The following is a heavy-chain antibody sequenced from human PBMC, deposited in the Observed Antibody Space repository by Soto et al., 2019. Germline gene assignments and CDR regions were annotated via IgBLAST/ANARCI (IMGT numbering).Heavy chain of an antibody. J-gene: IGHJ4*02. CDR2: ISYDGRNK. CDR3: AREIERLLGY. D-gene: IGHD3-3*01. V-gene: IGHV3-30*04. CDR1: GFTFSSYA. Sequence: QVQLVESGGGVVQPGRSLRLSCAASGFTFSSYAMHWVRQAPGKGLEWVAVISYDGRNKYYADSVKGRFTISRDNSKNTLYLQMNSLRAEDTAVHYCAREIERLLGYWGQGTLVTVSS.